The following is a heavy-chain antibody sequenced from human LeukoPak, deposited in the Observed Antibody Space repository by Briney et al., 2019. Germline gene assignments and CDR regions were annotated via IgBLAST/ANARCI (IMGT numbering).Heavy chain of an antibody. J-gene: IGHJ4*02. CDR1: GFTFSRYW. CDR2: VHSDGGST. CDR3: AGEGLGYSYGY. D-gene: IGHD5-18*01. Sequence: GGSLRLSCAASGFTFSRYWMHWVRQAPGKGLVWVSRVHSDGGSTYYADSVKGRFTISRDNAKNTLYLQMNSLRAEDTAVYYCAGEGLGYSYGYWGQGTLVTVSS. V-gene: IGHV3-74*01.